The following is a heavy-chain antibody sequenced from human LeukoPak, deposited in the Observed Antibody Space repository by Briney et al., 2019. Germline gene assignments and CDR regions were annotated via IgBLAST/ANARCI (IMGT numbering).Heavy chain of an antibody. V-gene: IGHV1-8*01. CDR1: GYTFTSYD. CDR2: MNPNSGNT. D-gene: IGHD3-3*01. Sequence: GASVTVSCKASGYTFTSYDINWVRQAPGQGLEWMGWMNPNSGNTGYAQKFQGRVTMTRNTSISTAYMELGSLRSEDTAVYYCARGRGGRSITIFGVVRGGYGMDVWGQGTTVTVSS. J-gene: IGHJ6*02. CDR3: ARGRGGRSITIFGVVRGGYGMDV.